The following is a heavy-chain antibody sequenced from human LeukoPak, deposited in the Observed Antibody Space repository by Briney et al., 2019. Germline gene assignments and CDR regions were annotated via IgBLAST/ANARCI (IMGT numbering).Heavy chain of an antibody. J-gene: IGHJ4*02. CDR3: ARDVDGYNLYYFDY. CDR1: GGTFSSYA. Sequence: GASVKVSCKASGGTFSSYAISWVRQVPGQGLEWMGGIIPIFGTANYAQKFQGRVTITADESTSTAYMELSSLRSEDTAVYYCARDVDGYNLYYFDYWGQGTLVTVSS. D-gene: IGHD5-24*01. V-gene: IGHV1-69*13. CDR2: IIPIFGTA.